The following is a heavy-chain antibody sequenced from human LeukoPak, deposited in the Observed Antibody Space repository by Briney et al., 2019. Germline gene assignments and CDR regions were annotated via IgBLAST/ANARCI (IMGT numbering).Heavy chain of an antibody. CDR2: IYTSGST. V-gene: IGHV4-4*07. D-gene: IGHD3-10*01. CDR1: GGSISSYY. CDR3: ARALSPGGSGSYYNGDAFDI. Sequence: SETLSLTCTVSGGSISSYYWSWIRQPAGKGLEWIGRIYTSGSTNYNPSLKSRVTMSVDTSKNQFSLKLSSVAAADTAVYYCARALSPGGSGSYYNGDAFDIWGQGTMVTVSS. J-gene: IGHJ3*02.